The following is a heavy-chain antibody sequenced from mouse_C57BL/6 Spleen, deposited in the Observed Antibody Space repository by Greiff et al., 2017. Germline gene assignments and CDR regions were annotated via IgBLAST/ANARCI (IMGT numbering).Heavy chain of an antibody. Sequence: QVQLQQPGAELVKPGASVKLSCKASGYTFTSYWMQWVKQRPGPGLEWIGEIDPSDSYTKYNQKFKGKATLTVDTASSTAYMQLSSLTSEDSAVYYCARGSLPQHWYFDVWGTGTTVTVSS. CDR1: GYTFTSYW. V-gene: IGHV1-50*01. J-gene: IGHJ1*03. CDR3: ARGSLPQHWYFDV. D-gene: IGHD2-12*01. CDR2: IDPSDSYT.